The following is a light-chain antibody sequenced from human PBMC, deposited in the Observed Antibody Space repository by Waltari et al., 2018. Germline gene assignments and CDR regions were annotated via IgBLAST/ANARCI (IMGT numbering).Light chain of an antibody. V-gene: IGKV4-1*01. CDR2: WAS. J-gene: IGKJ2*01. CDR3: QQYYNTPYT. CDR1: QNMLYNSNNKNY. Sequence: DIVMTQSQDSLAVSLGERATINCKSSQNMLYNSNNKNYLAWYQRKTGQPPKLLFYWASTRESGVPDRFSGSGSGTDFTLTISSLQAEDVAIYYCQQYYNTPYTFGQGTKLEI.